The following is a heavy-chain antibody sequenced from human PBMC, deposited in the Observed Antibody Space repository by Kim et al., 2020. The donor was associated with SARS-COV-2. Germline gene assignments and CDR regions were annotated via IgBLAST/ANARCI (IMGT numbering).Heavy chain of an antibody. D-gene: IGHD1-26*01. Sequence: SPKSRVTISVDTSKNQCSLQLSSVTAADTAVYYCARQNRWELPYYYGMDVWGQGTTVTVSS. CDR3: ARQNRWELPYYYGMDV. V-gene: IGHV4-59*08. J-gene: IGHJ6*02.